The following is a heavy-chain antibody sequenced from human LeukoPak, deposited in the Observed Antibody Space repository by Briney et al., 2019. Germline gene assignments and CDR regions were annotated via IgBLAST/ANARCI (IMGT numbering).Heavy chain of an antibody. Sequence: ASVKVSCKASGYTFTSYGISWVRQAPGQGLEWMGWISAYNGNTNYAQKLQGRVTMTTDTSTSTAYMELRSLRSDDTAVYYCARTVPRGYDILTGYRIDYYYYMDVWGKGTTVTVSS. CDR2: ISAYNGNT. D-gene: IGHD3-9*01. V-gene: IGHV1-18*01. CDR1: GYTFTSYG. CDR3: ARTVPRGYDILTGYRIDYYYYMDV. J-gene: IGHJ6*03.